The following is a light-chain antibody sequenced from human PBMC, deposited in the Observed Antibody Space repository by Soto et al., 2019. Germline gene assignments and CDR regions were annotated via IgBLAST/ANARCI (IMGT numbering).Light chain of an antibody. CDR3: SSYTSSSIWV. V-gene: IGLV2-14*01. Sequence: QSALTQPASVSGSPGQSITISCTGTSSDVGGYNYVSWYQQHPGKAPKLMIYEVSNRPSGISNRFSASKSGKTASLTISGLQAEDEADYYCSSYTSSSIWVFGGGTKLTVL. CDR1: SSDVGGYNY. J-gene: IGLJ3*02. CDR2: EVS.